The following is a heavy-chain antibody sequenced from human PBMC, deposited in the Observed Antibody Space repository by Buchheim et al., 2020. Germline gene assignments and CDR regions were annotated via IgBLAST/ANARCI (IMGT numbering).Heavy chain of an antibody. Sequence: EMHLVESGGGLVQPGGSLRLSCGDSGSSFSSSEMNWVRQAPGKGPEWVSYISASGSTIKYADSVKGRFTIARDNTKKSLYLQMNNLGGDDTAVYYCVRGSFQDWFDPWGQGTL. J-gene: IGHJ5*02. V-gene: IGHV3-48*03. CDR1: GSSFSSSE. CDR2: ISASGSTI. CDR3: VRGSFQDWFDP.